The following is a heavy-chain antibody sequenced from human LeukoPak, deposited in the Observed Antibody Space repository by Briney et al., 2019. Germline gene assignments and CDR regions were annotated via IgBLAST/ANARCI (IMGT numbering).Heavy chain of an antibody. D-gene: IGHD3-22*01. CDR3: ARDLQLYDSSGYYFDY. J-gene: IGHJ4*02. CDR1: GFTFSSYE. V-gene: IGHV3-48*03. CDR2: ISSSGSPI. Sequence: PGGSLRLSCAASGFTFSSYEMNWVRQAPGKGLEWVSYISSSGSPIYYADSVKGRFTISRDNPKNSLYLQMNSLRAEDTAVYYCARDLQLYDSSGYYFDYWGQGTLVTVSS.